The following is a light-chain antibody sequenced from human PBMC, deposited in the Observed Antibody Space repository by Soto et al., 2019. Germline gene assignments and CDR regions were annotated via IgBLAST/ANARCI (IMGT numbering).Light chain of an antibody. J-gene: IGLJ7*01. V-gene: IGLV1-44*01. Sequence: QPVLTQPPSASGTPGQRVTISCSGSSSNIGTNAVNWYQQFPGTAPKLLIYSDDQRPSGVPGRFSGSKSGTSASLAISGLQSEDEADYYCAAWDDSLNGDVLFGGGTQLTVL. CDR2: SDD. CDR1: SSNIGTNA. CDR3: AAWDDSLNGDVL.